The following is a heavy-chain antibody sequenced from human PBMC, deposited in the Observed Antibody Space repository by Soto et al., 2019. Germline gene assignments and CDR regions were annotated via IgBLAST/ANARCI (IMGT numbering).Heavy chain of an antibody. CDR3: AKDHYDFWSGYYGIDY. Sequence: QVQLVESGGGVVQPGRSLRLSCAASGFTFSSYGMHWVRQAPGKGLEWVAVISYDGSNKYYADSVKGRFTISRDNSKNTLYLQTNSLRAEDTAVYYCAKDHYDFWSGYYGIDYWGQGTLVTVSS. J-gene: IGHJ4*02. CDR1: GFTFSSYG. CDR2: ISYDGSNK. D-gene: IGHD3-3*01. V-gene: IGHV3-30*18.